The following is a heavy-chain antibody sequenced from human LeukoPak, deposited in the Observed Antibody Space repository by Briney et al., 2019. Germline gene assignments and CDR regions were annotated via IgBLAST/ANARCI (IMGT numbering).Heavy chain of an antibody. CDR3: ARIHPSGAVAGTYYFDY. V-gene: IGHV1-69*04. CDR1: GGTFSSYA. Sequence: SVKVSCKASGGTFSSYAISWVRQAPGQGLEWMGRIIPILGIANYAQKFQGRVTITADKSTSTAYMELSSLRSEDTAVYYCARIHPSGAVAGTYYFDYWGQGTLVTVSS. J-gene: IGHJ4*02. CDR2: IIPILGIA. D-gene: IGHD6-19*01.